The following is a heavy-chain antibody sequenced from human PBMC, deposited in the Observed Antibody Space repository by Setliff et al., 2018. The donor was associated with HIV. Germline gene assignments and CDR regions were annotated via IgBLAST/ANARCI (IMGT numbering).Heavy chain of an antibody. CDR1: GYSISSGYY. CDR2: IYHSGST. Sequence: LSLTCAVSGYSISSGYYWGWIRQPPGKGLEWIGSIYHSGSTYYNPSLKSRVTISVDTSKNQFSLKLSSVTAADTAVYYCARGYPGIAVAGLSYYYYYYMDVWGKGTTVHRLL. V-gene: IGHV4-38-2*01. CDR3: ARGYPGIAVAGLSYYYYYYMDV. J-gene: IGHJ6*03. D-gene: IGHD6-19*01.